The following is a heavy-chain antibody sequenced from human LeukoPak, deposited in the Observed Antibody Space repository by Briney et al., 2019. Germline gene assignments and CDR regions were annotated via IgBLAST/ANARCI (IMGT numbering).Heavy chain of an antibody. CDR3: AKSYCSGGSCYPHAFDI. Sequence: GGSLRLSCAASGFTFSSYAMHWVRQAPGKGLEWVAVISYDGSNKYYADSVKGRFTISRDNSKNTVYLQMNSLRAEDTAIYYCAKSYCSGGSCYPHAFDIWGQGTMVTVSS. V-gene: IGHV3-30*04. CDR2: ISYDGSNK. J-gene: IGHJ3*02. D-gene: IGHD2-15*01. CDR1: GFTFSSYA.